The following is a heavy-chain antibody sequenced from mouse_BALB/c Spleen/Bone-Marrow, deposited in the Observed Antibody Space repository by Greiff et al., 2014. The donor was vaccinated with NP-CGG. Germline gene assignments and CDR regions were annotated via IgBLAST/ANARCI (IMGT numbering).Heavy chain of an antibody. V-gene: IGHV1-69*02. Sequence: VQLVESGTDLVRPGASVKLSCKASGYTFTSYWINWVKQRPGQGLEWIGNIYPSDSYTNYNQKFKDKATLTVDKPSSTAYMHLSSPTSEDSAVYYCTRDDGGFAYWGQGTLVTVSA. CDR2: IYPSDSYT. CDR1: GYTFTSYW. CDR3: TRDDGGFAY. D-gene: IGHD1-1*02. J-gene: IGHJ3*01.